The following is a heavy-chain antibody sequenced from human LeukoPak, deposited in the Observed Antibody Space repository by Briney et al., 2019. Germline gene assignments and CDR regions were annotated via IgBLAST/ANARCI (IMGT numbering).Heavy chain of an antibody. CDR1: GGSISSSSYY. CDR2: IYYSGST. Sequence: SETLSLTCTVSGGSISSSSYYWGWIRQPPGKGLEWIGSIYYSGSTYYNPSLKSRVTISVDTSKNQFSLRLSSVTAADTAVYYCARDQGVVVPYGMDVWGQGTTVTVSS. D-gene: IGHD2-2*01. CDR3: ARDQGVVVPYGMDV. V-gene: IGHV4-39*02. J-gene: IGHJ6*02.